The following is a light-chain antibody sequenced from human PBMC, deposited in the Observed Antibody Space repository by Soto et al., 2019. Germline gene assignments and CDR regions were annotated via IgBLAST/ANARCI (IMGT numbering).Light chain of an antibody. J-gene: IGKJ4*01. CDR3: QQYGSSPALI. V-gene: IGKV3-20*01. CDR2: EAF. CDR1: QSVSSSY. Sequence: EIVLTQSPGTLSLSPGNRATLSCRASQSVSSSYLAWYQQKPGRAPRLLIYEAFSRATGIPDRFSGSGSGTDFTLTFRRLEPEDFAVYYCQQYGSSPALIFGEGTKVEIK.